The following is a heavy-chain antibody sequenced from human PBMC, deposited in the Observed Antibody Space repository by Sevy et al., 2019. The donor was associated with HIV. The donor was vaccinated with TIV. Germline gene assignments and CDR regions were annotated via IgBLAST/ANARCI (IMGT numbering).Heavy chain of an antibody. V-gene: IGHV4-59*13. CDR3: ARRYFYDSRGSTVFDH. CDR1: GVSISSFY. J-gene: IGHJ4*02. D-gene: IGHD3-22*01. Sequence: ETLSLTCTLSGVSISSFYWSWIRQPPGKGLEWIGNIYYSGSTNYNPSLKSRVTISVDTSKNQFDLKLSSVTAADTAVYYCARRYFYDSRGSTVFDHWGQGTLVTVSS. CDR2: IYYSGST.